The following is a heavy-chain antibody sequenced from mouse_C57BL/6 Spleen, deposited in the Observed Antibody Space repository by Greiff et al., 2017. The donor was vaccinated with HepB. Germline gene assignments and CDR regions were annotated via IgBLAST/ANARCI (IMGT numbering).Heavy chain of an antibody. CDR3: AREALITTVVATGFDY. D-gene: IGHD1-1*01. CDR2: INPNYGTT. J-gene: IGHJ2*01. Sequence: EVKLMESGPELVKPGASVKISCKASGYSFTDYNMNWVKQSNGKSLEWIGVINPNYGTTSYNQKFKGKATVTVDQSSSTAYMQLNSLTSEDSAVYYCAREALITTVVATGFDYWGQGTTLTVSS. CDR1: GYSFTDYN. V-gene: IGHV1-39*01.